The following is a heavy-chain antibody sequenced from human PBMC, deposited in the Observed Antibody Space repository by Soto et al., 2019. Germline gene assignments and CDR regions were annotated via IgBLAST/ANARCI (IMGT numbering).Heavy chain of an antibody. CDR2: IGGSGGNT. D-gene: IGHD3-9*01. CDR3: ARAAPHYDFLTGTLGF. V-gene: IGHV3-23*01. Sequence: EVQLLEAGGGLVQPGGSLRLACEGSGFTLNTYAMTWVRQTPGKGLEWVSTIGGSGGNTYCADSVKGRFTISRDISKNMLYLQMISLRNEDTAVYYCARAAPHYDFLTGTLGFWGQGTLVTVSS. CDR1: GFTLNTYA. J-gene: IGHJ4*02.